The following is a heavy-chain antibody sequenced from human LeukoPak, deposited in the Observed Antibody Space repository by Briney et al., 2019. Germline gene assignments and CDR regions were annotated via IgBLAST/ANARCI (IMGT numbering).Heavy chain of an antibody. CDR1: GFTFSSYG. Sequence: SGGSLRLSCAASGFTFSSYGMPWVRQAPGKGLEWVAVISYDGSNKYYADSVKGRFTISRDNSKNTLYLQMNSLRAEDTAVYYCAKVPQPYGGNRGGVFDIWGQGTLVTVSS. V-gene: IGHV3-30*18. CDR2: ISYDGSNK. D-gene: IGHD4-23*01. CDR3: AKVPQPYGGNRGGVFDI. J-gene: IGHJ3*02.